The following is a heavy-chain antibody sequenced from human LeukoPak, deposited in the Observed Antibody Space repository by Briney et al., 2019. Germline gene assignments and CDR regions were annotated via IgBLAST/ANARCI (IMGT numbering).Heavy chain of an antibody. J-gene: IGHJ4*02. V-gene: IGHV3-11*01. CDR1: GFTFSDYY. CDR2: ISSSGSTI. D-gene: IGHD1-26*01. Sequence: KSGGSLRLSCAASGFTFSDYYMSSIRQSPGKGLEWVSYISSSGSTIYYADSVKGRFTISRNNAKNSLYLQMNSLRAEHTAVYYCARDQGPWRVGFDYWGQGTLVTVSS. CDR3: ARDQGPWRVGFDY.